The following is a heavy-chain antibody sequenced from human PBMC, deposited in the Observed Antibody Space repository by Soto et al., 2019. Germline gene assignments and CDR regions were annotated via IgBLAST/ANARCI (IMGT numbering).Heavy chain of an antibody. V-gene: IGHV3-30*04. CDR1: GFSFSHYA. CDR2: ISYDGENQ. J-gene: IGHJ4*02. CDR3: ARDRVPYSSSWPVY. D-gene: IGHD6-13*01. Sequence: PGGSLRLSCAASGFSFSHYAMHWVRQPPGKGLEWVALISYDGENQYFTDSVKGRFTISRDNSKNTLYLQMNSLRAEDTAVYYCARDRVPYSSSWPVYWGQGTLVTVSS.